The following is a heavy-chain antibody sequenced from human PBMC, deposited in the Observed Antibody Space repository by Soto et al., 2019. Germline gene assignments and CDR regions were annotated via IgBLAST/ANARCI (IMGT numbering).Heavy chain of an antibody. D-gene: IGHD4-4*01. CDR1: GGSINSYC. CDR3: ARHRRTTVAKFYFDN. CDR2: IFDSGNA. Sequence: QVQLQESGPGLVKPSETLSLTCTVSGGSINSYCWSWIRQPPGKGLEWIAYIFDSGNANYNPSLKGRVTISVDTSKSQFSLKLTPVTAADTAVYYCARHRRTTVAKFYFDNWGQGALVTVSS. J-gene: IGHJ4*02. V-gene: IGHV4-59*08.